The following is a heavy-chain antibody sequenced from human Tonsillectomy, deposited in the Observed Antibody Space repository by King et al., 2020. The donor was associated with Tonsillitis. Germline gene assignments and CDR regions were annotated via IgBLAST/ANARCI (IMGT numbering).Heavy chain of an antibody. CDR2: IYTSGST. CDR3: ARDVSSASNAFDI. V-gene: IGHV4-61*02. Sequence: QLQESGPGLVKPSETLSLTCTVSGGSISSGSYYWSWIRQPAGKGLEWIVRIYTSGSTNYNPSLKSRVTISVDTSKNQFSLKLSSVTAADTAVYYCARDVSSASNAFDIWGQGTMVTVSS. D-gene: IGHD3-22*01. CDR1: GGSISSGSYY. J-gene: IGHJ3*02.